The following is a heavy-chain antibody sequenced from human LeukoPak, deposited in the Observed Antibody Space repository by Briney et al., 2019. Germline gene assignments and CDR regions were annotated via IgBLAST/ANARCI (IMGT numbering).Heavy chain of an antibody. V-gene: IGHV4-59*08. CDR2: IYYSGST. CDR1: GGSISSYY. D-gene: IGHD3-3*01. J-gene: IGHJ3*02. CDR3: ATNLSLRFLEWLPLDI. Sequence: PSETLSLTCTVSGGSISSYYWSWIRQPPGKGLEWIGYIYYSGSTNYNPSLKSRVTISVDTSKNQFSLKLSSVTAADTAVYYCATNLSLRFLEWLPLDIWGQGTMVTVSS.